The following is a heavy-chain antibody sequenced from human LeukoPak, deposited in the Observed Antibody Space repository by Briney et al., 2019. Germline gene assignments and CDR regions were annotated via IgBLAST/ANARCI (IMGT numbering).Heavy chain of an antibody. J-gene: IGHJ3*01. V-gene: IGHV4-59*12. CDR3: AGDHGAYEAAFGL. D-gene: IGHD4-17*01. CDR1: GDSISSYY. CDR2: IYFSGST. Sequence: SETLSLTCIVSGDSISSYYWGWIRQPPGKGLEWIGYIYFSGSTNYNPSLKSRVTISLDTSKNQFSLKLSSVTAADTAVYYCAGDHGAYEAAFGLWGQGTMVTVSS.